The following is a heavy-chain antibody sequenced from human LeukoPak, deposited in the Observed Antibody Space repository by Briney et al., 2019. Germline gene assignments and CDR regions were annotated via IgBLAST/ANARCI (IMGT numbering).Heavy chain of an antibody. V-gene: IGHV4-4*09. CDR3: ARLNYYDSSGYDY. J-gene: IGHJ4*02. Sequence: ASETLSLTCTVSGGPISNYHWSWIRQPPGKGLERIGPFYTSGSTNCNPSLKSRVTISVDTSKNQFSLKLSSVTAADTAVYYCARLNYYDSSGYDYWGQGTLVTVSS. D-gene: IGHD3-22*01. CDR2: FYTSGST. CDR1: GGPISNYH.